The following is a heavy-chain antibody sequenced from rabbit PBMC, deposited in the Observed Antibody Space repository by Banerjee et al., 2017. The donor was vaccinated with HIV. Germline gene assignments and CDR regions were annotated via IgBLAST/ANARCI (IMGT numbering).Heavy chain of an antibody. J-gene: IGHJ3*01. V-gene: IGHV1S45*01. CDR1: GFSFSNKYV. D-gene: IGHD4-2*01. CDR3: ASHADRSWWFTRLDL. Sequence: QEQLEESGGDLVKPEGSLTLTCTASGFSFSNKYVMCWVRQAPGKGLEWIACINSNTGNTVYASWAKGPFTISKTSSTTVTLQMTGLTAADTATYFCASHADRSWWFTRLDLWGPGTLVTVS. CDR2: INSNTGNT.